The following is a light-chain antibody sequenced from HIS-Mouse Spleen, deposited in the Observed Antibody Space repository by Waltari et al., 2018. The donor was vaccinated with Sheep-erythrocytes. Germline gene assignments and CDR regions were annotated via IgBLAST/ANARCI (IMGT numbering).Light chain of an antibody. CDR2: GAS. J-gene: IGKJ3*01. Sequence: EIVLTQSPGTLSLSPGERATLPCRASQSVNSSYLAWDQQKPGQAPRLLIYGASSRATGIPDRFSGSGSGTDFTLTISRLEPEDFAVYYCQQYGSSPFTFGPGTKVDIK. CDR1: QSVNSSY. V-gene: IGKV3-20*01. CDR3: QQYGSSPFT.